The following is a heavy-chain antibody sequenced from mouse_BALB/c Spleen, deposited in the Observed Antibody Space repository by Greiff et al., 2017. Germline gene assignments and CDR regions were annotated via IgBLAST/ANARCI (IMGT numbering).Heavy chain of an antibody. CDR2: ISSGGSYT. D-gene: IGHD5-5*01. V-gene: IGHV5-9-3*01. J-gene: IGHJ2*01. Sequence: EVKLMESGGGLVKPGGSLKLSCAASGFTFSSYAMSWVRQTPEKRLEWVATISSGGSYTYYPDSVKGRFTISRDNAKNTLYLQMSSLKYEDTAMYYCASLTTRRDFDYWGQGTTLTVSS. CDR3: ASLTTRRDFDY. CDR1: GFTFSSYA.